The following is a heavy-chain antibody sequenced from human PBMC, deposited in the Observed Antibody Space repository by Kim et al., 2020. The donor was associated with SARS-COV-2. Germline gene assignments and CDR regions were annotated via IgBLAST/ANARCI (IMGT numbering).Heavy chain of an antibody. J-gene: IGHJ3*02. D-gene: IGHD3-10*01. V-gene: IGHV4-39*01. Sequence: NPSRKSRVTISVDTSKNQFSLKLSSVTAADTAMYYCASQALVRDDAFDIWGQGTMVTVSS. CDR3: ASQALVRDDAFDI.